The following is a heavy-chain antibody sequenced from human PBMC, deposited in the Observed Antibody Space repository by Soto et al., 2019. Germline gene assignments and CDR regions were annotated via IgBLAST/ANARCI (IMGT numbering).Heavy chain of an antibody. CDR3: ARGGGSYTTGWYNDY. V-gene: IGHV4-4*09. Sequence: QVQLQESGPGLVKPSETMSLTCTVSGVSISNSYCSWVRQPPGKKLEWIGYIWNSGTTDYNPSLRGRVTMSVDTSKNQVSLRLSSVTATDTAVYYCARGGGSYTTGWYNDYWGQGTLVTVSS. J-gene: IGHJ4*02. D-gene: IGHD6-19*01. CDR2: IWNSGTT. CDR1: GVSISNSY.